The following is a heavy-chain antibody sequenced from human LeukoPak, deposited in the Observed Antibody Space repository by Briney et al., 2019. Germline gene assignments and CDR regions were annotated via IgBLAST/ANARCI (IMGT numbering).Heavy chain of an antibody. CDR2: IYYSGST. V-gene: IGHV4-61*01. D-gene: IGHD1-26*01. Sequence: SETLSLTCTVSGGSISSGSYYWSWIRQPPGKGLEWIGYIYYSGSTNYNPSLKSRVTISVDTSKNQFSLKLSSVAAADTAVYYCARGGQWEPHLDYWGQGTLVTVSS. J-gene: IGHJ4*02. CDR3: ARGGQWEPHLDY. CDR1: GGSISSGSYY.